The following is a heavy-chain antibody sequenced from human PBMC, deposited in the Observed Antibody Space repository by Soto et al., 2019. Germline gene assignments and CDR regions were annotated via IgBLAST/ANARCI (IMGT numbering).Heavy chain of an antibody. Sequence: EEQLLESGGSLVQPGGSLRLSCAASGLTFSSYAMSWVRQAPGKGLEWVSSIGGSGGSTSYADSVKGRFTISRDNSKNTLYLQMNSLRVADAALYYCARGLYGSGNYVSPRDAFDIWGQGTVVTVSS. V-gene: IGHV3-23*01. D-gene: IGHD3-10*01. J-gene: IGHJ3*02. CDR3: ARGLYGSGNYVSPRDAFDI. CDR1: GLTFSSYA. CDR2: IGGSGGST.